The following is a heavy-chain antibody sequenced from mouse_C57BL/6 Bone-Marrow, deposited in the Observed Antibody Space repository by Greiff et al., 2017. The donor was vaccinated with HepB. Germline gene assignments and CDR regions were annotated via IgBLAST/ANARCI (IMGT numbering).Heavy chain of an antibody. D-gene: IGHD4-1*01. CDR1: GFTFSSYA. CDR2: ISDGGSYT. J-gene: IGHJ4*01. CDR3: ARELGYYYAMDY. Sequence: VQLVESGGGLVKPGGSLKLSCAASGFTFSSYAMSWVRQTPEKRLEWVATISDGGSYTYYPDNVKGRFTISRDNAKNNLYLQMSHLKSEDTAMYYCARELGYYYAMDYWGQGTSVTVSS. V-gene: IGHV5-4*01.